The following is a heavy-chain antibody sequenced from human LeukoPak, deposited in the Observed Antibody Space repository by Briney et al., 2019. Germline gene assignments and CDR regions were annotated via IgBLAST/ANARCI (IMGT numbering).Heavy chain of an antibody. CDR3: ARGNKGWYYDILTGSDYYYYGMDV. V-gene: IGHV1-69*04. Sequence: GASVKVSCKASGGTFSSYAISWVRQAPGQGLEWMGRIIPILGIANYAQKFQGRVTITADKSTSTAYMELSSLRSEDTAVYYCARGNKGWYYDILTGSDYYYYGMDVWGXGTTVTXSS. CDR1: GGTFSSYA. CDR2: IIPILGIA. J-gene: IGHJ6*02. D-gene: IGHD3-9*01.